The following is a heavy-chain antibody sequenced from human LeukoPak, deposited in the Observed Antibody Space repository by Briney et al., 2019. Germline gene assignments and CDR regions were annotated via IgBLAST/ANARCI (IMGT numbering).Heavy chain of an antibody. CDR3: ARVESSLYFDY. Sequence: GGSLRLSCAASGFTFTNYAMSWVRQAPGKGLERVSSVSSSGDYSDYAGSVQGRFTISRDNAKNSLYLQMNILRAEDTAVYYCARVESSLYFDYWGQGTLVTVSS. CDR1: GFTFTNYA. CDR2: VSSSGDYS. J-gene: IGHJ4*02. V-gene: IGHV3-21*01.